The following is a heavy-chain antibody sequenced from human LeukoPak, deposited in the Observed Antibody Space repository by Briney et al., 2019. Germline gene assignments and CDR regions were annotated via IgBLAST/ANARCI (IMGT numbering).Heavy chain of an antibody. V-gene: IGHV3-23*01. CDR1: GFTFSNYG. J-gene: IGHJ4*02. Sequence: GGSLRLSCAASGFTFSNYGMSWVRQAPGKGLEWVSAISGSRGTTYYADSVKGRFTISRDNSKNILYLQMNSLRAEDTAVYFCAKVAYYDSSGSNWGQGTLVTVSS. CDR3: AKVAYYDSSGSN. D-gene: IGHD3-22*01. CDR2: ISGSRGTT.